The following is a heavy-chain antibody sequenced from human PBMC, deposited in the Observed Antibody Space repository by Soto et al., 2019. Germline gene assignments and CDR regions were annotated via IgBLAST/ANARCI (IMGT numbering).Heavy chain of an antibody. CDR2: MNPNSGNT. J-gene: IGHJ1*01. CDR3: ARGIGGWIQLWEPAAEYFQH. D-gene: IGHD5-18*01. Sequence: GASVKVSCKASGYTFTSYDINWVRQATGQGLEWMGWMNPNSGNTGYAQKFQGRVTMTRNTSISTAYMELSSLRSEDTAVYYCARGIGGWIQLWEPAAEYFQHWGQGTLVTVS. CDR1: GYTFTSYD. V-gene: IGHV1-8*01.